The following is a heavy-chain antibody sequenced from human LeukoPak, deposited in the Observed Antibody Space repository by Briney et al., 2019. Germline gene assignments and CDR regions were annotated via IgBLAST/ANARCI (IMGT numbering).Heavy chain of an antibody. CDR2: ISYSGST. D-gene: IGHD5-24*01. CDR1: GSSISSYY. CDR3: ARTGGYNSPLGY. J-gene: IGHJ4*02. V-gene: IGHV4-59*01. Sequence: SETLSLTCTVSGSSISSYYWSWIRQPPGKGLEWIGYISYSGSTNSNPSLKSRVTISVDMSKNQFSLKLSSVTAADTAVYYCARTGGYNSPLGYWGQGTLVTVSS.